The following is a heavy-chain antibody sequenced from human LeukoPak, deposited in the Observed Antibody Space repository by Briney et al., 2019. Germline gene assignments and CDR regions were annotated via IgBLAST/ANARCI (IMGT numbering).Heavy chain of an antibody. CDR1: GFTVSSNY. CDR3: TKLKGWYGEGFFDY. Sequence: GGSLRLSCAASGFTVSSNYMSWVRQPAGKGLEWVAVLYSGGATFYADSVKGRFTISRDTSKNTLYLQMNDLRADDTAVYYCTKLKGWYGEGFFDYWGQGTLVTVSS. J-gene: IGHJ4*02. D-gene: IGHD6-19*01. CDR2: LYSGGAT. V-gene: IGHV3-53*01.